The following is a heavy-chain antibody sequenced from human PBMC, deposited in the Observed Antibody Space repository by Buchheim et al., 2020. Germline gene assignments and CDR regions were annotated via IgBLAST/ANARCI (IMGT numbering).Heavy chain of an antibody. V-gene: IGHV3-49*04. J-gene: IGHJ4*02. D-gene: IGHD1-26*01. Sequence: EVHLVESGGGLVQPGRSLRLSCTGSGFTFGDFAMNWVRQPPGKGLEWVGLIRSKTYGATTEFAASVKGRFTISRDDYKSIAYLQMTSLKTEDTAVYFCTRDTRIINYFDYWGQGTL. CDR2: IRSKTYGATT. CDR1: GFTFGDFA. CDR3: TRDTRIINYFDY.